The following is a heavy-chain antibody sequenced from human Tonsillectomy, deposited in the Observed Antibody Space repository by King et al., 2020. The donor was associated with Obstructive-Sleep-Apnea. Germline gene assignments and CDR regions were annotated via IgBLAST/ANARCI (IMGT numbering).Heavy chain of an antibody. V-gene: IGHV3-9*01. J-gene: IGHJ4*02. D-gene: IGHD2-15*01. CDR3: AKGVVVAATWSALDY. CDR2: ISWNSGSI. CDR1: GFTFDDYA. Sequence: VQLVESGGGLVHPGRSLRLSCAASGFTFDDYAMHWVRQAPGKGLEWVSGISWNSGSIGYADSVKGRFTISRDNAKNSLYLQMNSLRAEDTALYYCAKGVVVAATWSALDYWGQGTLVTVSS.